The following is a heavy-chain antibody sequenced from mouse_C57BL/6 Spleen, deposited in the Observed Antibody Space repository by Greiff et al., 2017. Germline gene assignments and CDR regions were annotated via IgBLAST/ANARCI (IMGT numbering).Heavy chain of an antibody. D-gene: IGHD2-2*01. CDR2: IDPEDGDT. Sequence: VQLQQSGAELVRPGASVKLSCTASGFNIKDYYMHWVKQRPEQGLEWIGRIDPEDGDTEYAPKFQGKATMTADTSSNTAYLQLSSLTSEDTAVYYCTTRYYGYDEGGFDYWGQGTTLTVSS. V-gene: IGHV14-1*01. CDR3: TTRYYGYDEGGFDY. CDR1: GFNIKDYY. J-gene: IGHJ2*01.